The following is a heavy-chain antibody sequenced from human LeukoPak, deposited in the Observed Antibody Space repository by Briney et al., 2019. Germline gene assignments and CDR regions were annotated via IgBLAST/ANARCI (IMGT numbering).Heavy chain of an antibody. J-gene: IGHJ4*02. CDR3: AHRGGAVTGHYYFDY. CDR1: GFSLSTTGVG. V-gene: IGHV2-5*01. Sequence: SGPTLVNPTQTLTLTCTFSGFSLSTTGVGVNCIRQSPGKALEWLALIYWNDDKRYSPSLRSRLTITRDTSKNQVVLTMTNMDPVDTATYYCAHRGGAVTGHYYFDYWGQGTLVTVSS. D-gene: IGHD6-19*01. CDR2: IYWNDDK.